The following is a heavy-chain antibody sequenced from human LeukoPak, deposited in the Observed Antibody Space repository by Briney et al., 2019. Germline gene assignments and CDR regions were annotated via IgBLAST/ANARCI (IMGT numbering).Heavy chain of an antibody. CDR3: ARSWGTGYSSSWYPTTGYFDY. D-gene: IGHD6-13*01. CDR2: INHSGST. J-gene: IGHJ4*02. Sequence: SETLSLTCAVYGGSFSGYYWSWIRQPPGKGLEWIGEINHSGSTNYNPSLKSRVTIPVDTSKNQFSLKLSSVTAADTAVYYCARSWGTGYSSSWYPTTGYFDYWGQGTLVTVSS. V-gene: IGHV4-34*01. CDR1: GGSFSGYY.